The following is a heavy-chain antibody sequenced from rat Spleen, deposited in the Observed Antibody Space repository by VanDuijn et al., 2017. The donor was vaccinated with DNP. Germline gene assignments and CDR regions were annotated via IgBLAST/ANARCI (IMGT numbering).Heavy chain of an antibody. J-gene: IGHJ2*01. CDR3: TTGGYFDY. CDR1: GFTLSDYY. Sequence: EVQLVESDGGLVQPGRSLKLSCAVSGFTLSDYYMAWVRQAPPKGLALVATITYDGSDTYYRDSVKGRFTISRDNAKSSLYLQMDSLRSEDTATYYCTTGGYFDYWGQGVMVTVSS. CDR2: ITYDGSDT. V-gene: IGHV5-20*01.